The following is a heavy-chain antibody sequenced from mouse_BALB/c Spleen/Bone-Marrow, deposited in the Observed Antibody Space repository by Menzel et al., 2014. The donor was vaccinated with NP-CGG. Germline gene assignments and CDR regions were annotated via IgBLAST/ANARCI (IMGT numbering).Heavy chain of an antibody. CDR2: IRNKANGYTT. Sequence: EVQLVESGGGLVQPGGSLRLSCATSGFTFTDYYMNWVRQPPGKALEWLGFIRNKANGYTTEYSASVKGRFTISRDNSQSILYLQMNTLRAEDSATYYCARDSRSTVSHFDYWGRGTTLTVSS. CDR1: GFTFTDYY. D-gene: IGHD1-1*01. V-gene: IGHV7-3*02. CDR3: ARDSRSTVSHFDY. J-gene: IGHJ2*01.